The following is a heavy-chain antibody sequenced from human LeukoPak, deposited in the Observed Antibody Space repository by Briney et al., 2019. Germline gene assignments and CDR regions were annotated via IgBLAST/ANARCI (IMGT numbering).Heavy chain of an antibody. J-gene: IGHJ4*02. CDR1: GYTFTGYY. V-gene: IGHV1-2*06. CDR3: ARARSANLVLLDY. Sequence: ASVKVSCKASGYTFTGYYMHWVRQAPGQGLEWMGRINPNGGGTNYAQKFQGRVTMTRDTSISTAYMELSRLRSDDTAVYYCARARSANLVLLDYWGQGTLVTVSS. D-gene: IGHD1-14*01. CDR2: INPNGGGT.